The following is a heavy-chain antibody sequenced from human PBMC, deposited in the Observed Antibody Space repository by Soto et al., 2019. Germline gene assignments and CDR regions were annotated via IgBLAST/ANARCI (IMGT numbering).Heavy chain of an antibody. Sequence: PGGSLRLSCAASGFTFSSYSMNWVRQAPGKGLEWVSYISSSSSTIYYADSVKGRFTISRDNSKNTLYLQMNSLRAEDTAVYYCARDSSGSFYGMDVWGQGTTVTVSS. CDR3: ARDSSGSFYGMDV. CDR1: GFTFSSYS. V-gene: IGHV3-48*01. J-gene: IGHJ6*02. D-gene: IGHD6-19*01. CDR2: ISSSSSTI.